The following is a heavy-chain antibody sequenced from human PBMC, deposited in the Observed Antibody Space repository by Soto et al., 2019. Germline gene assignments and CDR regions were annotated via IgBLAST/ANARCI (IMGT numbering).Heavy chain of an antibody. V-gene: IGHV1-3*01. D-gene: IGHD5-18*01. CDR3: ARGGPAIQLWLPGY. CDR2: INAGNGNT. Sequence: ASVKVSCKASGYLFTSYGISWVRQAPGQGLEWMGWINAGNGNTKYSQKFQGRVTITRDTSASTAYMELSSLRSEDTAVYYCARGGPAIQLWLPGYWGQGTLVTVSS. J-gene: IGHJ4*02. CDR1: GYLFTSYG.